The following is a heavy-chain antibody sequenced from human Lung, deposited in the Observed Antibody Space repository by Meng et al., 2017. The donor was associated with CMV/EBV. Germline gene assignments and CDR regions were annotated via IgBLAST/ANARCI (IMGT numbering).Heavy chain of an antibody. CDR2: ISSSSSYI. V-gene: IGHV3-21*01. CDR1: GVTFSSYS. CDR3: ARVMWLVRVVDY. J-gene: IGHJ4*02. Sequence: WAASGVTFSSYSRNWVRQATGKGLEWVSSISSSSSYIYYADSVKGRFTISRDNAKNSLYLQMNSLRAEDTAVYYCARVMWLVRVVDYWGQGTLVTVSS. D-gene: IGHD6-19*01.